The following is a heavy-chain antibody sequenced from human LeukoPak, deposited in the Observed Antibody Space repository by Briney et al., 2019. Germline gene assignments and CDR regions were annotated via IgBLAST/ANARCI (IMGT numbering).Heavy chain of an antibody. CDR2: IYHSGST. CDR3: ARHVLTSMVRGPDDAFDI. J-gene: IGHJ3*02. CDR1: GYSISSGYY. Sequence: PSETLSLTCAVSGYSISSGYYWGWIRQPPGKGLEWIGRIYHSGSTYYNPSLKSRVPISVDTSKNQLSLKLSSVTAADTAVYYCARHVLTSMVRGPDDAFDIWGQGTMVTVSS. V-gene: IGHV4-38-2*01. D-gene: IGHD3-10*01.